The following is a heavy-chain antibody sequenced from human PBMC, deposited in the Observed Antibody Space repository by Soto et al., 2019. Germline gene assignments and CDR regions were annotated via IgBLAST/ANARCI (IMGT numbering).Heavy chain of an antibody. CDR3: ARGRAAYGDYIDLWHFVL. CDR1: GFTFRSYV. J-gene: IGHJ2*01. CDR2: TSDDGSSE. D-gene: IGHD4-17*01. Sequence: GGSLRLSCAASGFTFRSYVMHWVRQAPGKGLEWGAITSDDGSSEFYADSVKGRFTIYRDNSKNILYLQMSSLRVEDTALYYCARGRAAYGDYIDLWHFVLWGRGTLVTVSS. V-gene: IGHV3-30-3*01.